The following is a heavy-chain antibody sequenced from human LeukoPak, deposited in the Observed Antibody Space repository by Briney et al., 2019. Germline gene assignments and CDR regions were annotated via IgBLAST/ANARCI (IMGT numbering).Heavy chain of an antibody. CDR2: ISYDGSNK. V-gene: IGHV3-30*18. CDR3: AKENVRNYDILTGYYTDYFDY. J-gene: IGHJ4*02. CDR1: GFTFSSYG. Sequence: PGRSLRPSCAASGFTFSSYGMHWVRQAPGKGLEWVAVISYDGSNKYYADSVKGRFTISRDNSKNTLYLQMNSLRAEDTAVYYCAKENVRNYDILTGYYTDYFDYWGQGTLVTVSS. D-gene: IGHD3-9*01.